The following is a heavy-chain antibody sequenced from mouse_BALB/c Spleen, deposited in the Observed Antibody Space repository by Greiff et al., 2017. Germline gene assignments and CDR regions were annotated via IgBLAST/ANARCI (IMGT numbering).Heavy chain of an antibody. V-gene: IGHV1-9*01. CDR3: AREITTYYYAMDY. CDR1: GYTFSSYW. Sequence: VHLQESGAELMKPGASVKISCKATGYTFSSYWIEWVKQRPGHGLEWIGEILPGSGSTNYNEKFKGKATFTADTSSNTAYMQLSSLTSEDSAVYYCAREITTYYYAMDYWGQGTSVTVSS. D-gene: IGHD2-4*01. CDR2: ILPGSGST. J-gene: IGHJ4*01.